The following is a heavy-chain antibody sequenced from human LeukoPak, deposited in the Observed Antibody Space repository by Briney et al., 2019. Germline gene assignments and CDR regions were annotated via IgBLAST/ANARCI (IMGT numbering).Heavy chain of an antibody. CDR1: GFTFSSYW. Sequence: GGSLRLSCAASGFTFSSYWMHWVRQAPGKGLVWVSRINNDESSTSFADSVKGRFTISRDNAKNTLYLQMNSLRVEDTAVYYCARGGRAVAGFDYWAREPWSPSPQ. CDR2: INNDESST. V-gene: IGHV3-74*01. CDR3: ARGGRAVAGFDY. J-gene: IGHJ4*02. D-gene: IGHD6-19*01.